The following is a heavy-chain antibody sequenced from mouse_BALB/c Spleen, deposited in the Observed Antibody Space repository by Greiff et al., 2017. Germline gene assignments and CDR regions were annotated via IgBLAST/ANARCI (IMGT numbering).Heavy chain of an antibody. Sequence: QVQLKQSGAELMKPGASVKISCKATGYTFSSYWIEWVKQRPGHGLEWIGEILPGSGSTNYNEKFKGKATFTADTSSHTAYMQLSSLTSEDSAVYYCYYGSTLYYFDYWGQGTTLTVSS. J-gene: IGHJ2*01. CDR2: ILPGSGST. CDR3: YYGSTLYYFDY. V-gene: IGHV1-9*01. CDR1: GYTFSSYW. D-gene: IGHD1-1*01.